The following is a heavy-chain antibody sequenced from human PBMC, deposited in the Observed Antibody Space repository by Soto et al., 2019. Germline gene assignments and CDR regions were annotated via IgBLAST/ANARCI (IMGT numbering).Heavy chain of an antibody. CDR1: GYTFSGSV. CDR2: INADNGNT. V-gene: IGHV1-3*01. D-gene: IGHD4-17*01. Sequence: QVQLVQSGAEVKKPGASVKVSCKASGYTFSGSVMHWVRQAPGQGLEWMGWINADNGNTKYSEKVRGRVTMTWDTSASTAYMELSRLRSEDTAIYYCASEIDATTATSLDYWGQGTLVTVSS. J-gene: IGHJ4*02. CDR3: ASEIDATTATSLDY.